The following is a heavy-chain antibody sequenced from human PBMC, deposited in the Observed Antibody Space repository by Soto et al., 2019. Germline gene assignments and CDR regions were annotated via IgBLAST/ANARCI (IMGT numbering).Heavy chain of an antibody. V-gene: IGHV4-34*01. J-gene: IGHJ5*02. D-gene: IGHD6-6*01. Sequence: PSETLSLTCAVYGASFSGYYWSWIRQSPGKGLEWIGEINYAGSTNYNPSLKSRLTISIDTSKTQFSLRLTSATAADTAVYFCARNGVSGFSSSSGSAWFNPWGQGILVTVSS. CDR2: INYAGST. CDR1: GASFSGYY. CDR3: ARNGVSGFSSSSGSAWFNP.